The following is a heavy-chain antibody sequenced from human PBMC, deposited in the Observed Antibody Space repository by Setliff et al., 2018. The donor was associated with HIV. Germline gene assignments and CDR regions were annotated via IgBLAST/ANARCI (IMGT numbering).Heavy chain of an antibody. CDR3: ARDGGEY. Sequence: PGGSLRLSCVASGLPFYNFWMTWLRRAPGRGLEWVANIKQDGSDMHYGDSVQGRFTVSRDNAENSVYLQMNSLRAEDTAVYYCARDGGEYWGQGTLVTVSS. CDR2: IKQDGSDM. J-gene: IGHJ4*02. V-gene: IGHV3-7*01. D-gene: IGHD3-16*01. CDR1: GLPFYNFW.